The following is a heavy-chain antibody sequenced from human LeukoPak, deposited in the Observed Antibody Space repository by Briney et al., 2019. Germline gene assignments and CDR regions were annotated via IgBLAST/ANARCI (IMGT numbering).Heavy chain of an antibody. D-gene: IGHD3-10*01. CDR2: ISAYNGDT. CDR1: GYTFTNYG. CDR3: ARSNRDMVRGVIDY. J-gene: IGHJ4*02. V-gene: IGHV1-18*01. Sequence: ASVKVSCKASGYTFTNYGISWVRQAPGQGLEWMGWISAYNGDTNYAQKLQGRVTMTTDTSTSTAYMELRSLRSDDTAVYYCARSNRDMVRGVIDYWGQGTLVTVSS.